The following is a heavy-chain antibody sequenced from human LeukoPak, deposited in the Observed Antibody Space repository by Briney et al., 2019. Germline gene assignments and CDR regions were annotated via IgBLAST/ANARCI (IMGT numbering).Heavy chain of an antibody. J-gene: IGHJ4*02. CDR1: GYSFTSYW. CDR2: IYPGDSDT. D-gene: IGHD3-22*01. V-gene: IGHV5-51*01. CDR3: ARMDYYDSSGPMYYFDY. Sequence: GAALQISCKGSGYSFTSYWIGWVRQLPGKGLGGWGIIYPGDSDTRYSPSFQGQVTISADKSISTAYLQWSSLKASDTAMYYCARMDYYDSSGPMYYFDYWGQGTLVTVSS.